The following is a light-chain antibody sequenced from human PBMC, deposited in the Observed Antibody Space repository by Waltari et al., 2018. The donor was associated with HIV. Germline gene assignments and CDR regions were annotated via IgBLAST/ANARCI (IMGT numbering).Light chain of an antibody. CDR1: SSDGGGYNY. V-gene: IGLV2-8*01. CDR3: SSYAGSNNYVV. CDR2: EVT. Sequence: QSALTQHPPTSGPPGQPVTIAGTGTSSDGGGYNYVPGYQQYPGKARKLMIYEVTKRPSGVPVCFSGSKSGNTASLTVSGLQAEDVADYYISSYAGSNNYVVFGGGTRLTVL. J-gene: IGLJ2*01.